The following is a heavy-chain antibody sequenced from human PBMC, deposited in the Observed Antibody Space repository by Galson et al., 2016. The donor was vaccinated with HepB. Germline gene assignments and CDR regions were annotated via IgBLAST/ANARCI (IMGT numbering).Heavy chain of an antibody. CDR2: ISYDGSRK. Sequence: SLRLSCAASGFSFSRYAVHWVRQAPGKGLEWVAVISYDGSRKDYADSVKGRFTISRDNSKSTLNLQMNSLRPEDSAVYYCARVMYDLRDYYHYYGMDVWGQGTTVTVSS. J-gene: IGHJ6*02. D-gene: IGHD3-3*01. CDR3: ARVMYDLRDYYHYYGMDV. CDR1: GFSFSRYA. V-gene: IGHV3-30*04.